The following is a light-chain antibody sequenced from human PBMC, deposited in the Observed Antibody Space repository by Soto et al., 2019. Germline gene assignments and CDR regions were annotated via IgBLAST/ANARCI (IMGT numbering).Light chain of an antibody. CDR1: STDVGRYNL. V-gene: IGLV2-23*01. CDR3: CSYAGSRTFI. J-gene: IGLJ2*01. Sequence: QSALTQPASVSGSPGQSITVSCTGTSTDVGRYNLVSWYQQHPGTAPKLIIYEGSKRPPGVSNRFSGSKSGNTASLTISGLQAEDEADYYCCSYAGSRTFIFGQGTK. CDR2: EGS.